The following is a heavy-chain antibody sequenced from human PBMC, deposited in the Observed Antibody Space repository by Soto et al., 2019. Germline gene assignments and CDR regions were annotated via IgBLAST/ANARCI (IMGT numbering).Heavy chain of an antibody. V-gene: IGHV3-23*01. J-gene: IGHJ4*02. Sequence: EVQLLESGGGLVQPGGSLRLSCAASGFTFSSYAMSWVRQAPGKGLEWVSAISGSGGSTYYADSVKGQFTISRDNSKNTLYLQMNSLRAEDTAVYYCAKDRLGTIFGRLDYWGQGSLVTVSS. CDR3: AKDRLGTIFGRLDY. D-gene: IGHD3-3*01. CDR1: GFTFSSYA. CDR2: ISGSGGST.